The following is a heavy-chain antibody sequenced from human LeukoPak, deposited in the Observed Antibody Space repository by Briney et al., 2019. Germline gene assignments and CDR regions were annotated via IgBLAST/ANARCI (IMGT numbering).Heavy chain of an antibody. CDR2: TNKAGSGQ. CDR3: SNKRDY. Sequence: GGSLRLSCTASGFTFSSHWMTWVRQAPGKGLEWVANTNKAGSGQNYVGSVKGRFTVSRDNAKNSLYLQMNSLRVEDTAIYYCSNKRDYWGQGTLVTVSS. J-gene: IGHJ4*02. CDR1: GFTFSSHW. V-gene: IGHV3-7*01.